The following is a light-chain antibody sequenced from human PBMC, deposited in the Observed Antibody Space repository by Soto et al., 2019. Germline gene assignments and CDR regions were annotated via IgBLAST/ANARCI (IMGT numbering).Light chain of an antibody. J-gene: IGKJ2*01. CDR3: QQYRSSPRT. CDR2: GAS. CDR1: QSVSSSY. Sequence: EIVLTQSPGTLSLSPGERATLSCRASQSVSSSYLAWYQQTPGQAPRLLIYGASSRATGIPDRFSGSGSGTDFTLTISRLEPEDVAVYYCQQYRSSPRTFGQGTKLEIK. V-gene: IGKV3-20*01.